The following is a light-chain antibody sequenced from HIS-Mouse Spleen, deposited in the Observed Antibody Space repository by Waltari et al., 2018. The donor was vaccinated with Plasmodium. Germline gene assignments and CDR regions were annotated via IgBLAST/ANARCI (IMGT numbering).Light chain of an antibody. Sequence: SYELTQPPSVSVSPGQTASITCSGDKLGAKYACWYQQKPGQSPVLVIYQDSKRPSGIPELVSGSNSGNTATLTISGTQAMDEADYYCQAWDSSTVVFGGGTKLTVL. CDR3: QAWDSSTVV. V-gene: IGLV3-1*01. CDR2: QDS. CDR1: KLGAKY. J-gene: IGLJ2*01.